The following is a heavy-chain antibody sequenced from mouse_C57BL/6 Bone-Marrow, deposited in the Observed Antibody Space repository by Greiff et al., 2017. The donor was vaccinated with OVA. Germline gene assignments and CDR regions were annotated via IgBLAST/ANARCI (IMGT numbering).Heavy chain of an antibody. CDR3: ARKWFPYYFDY. V-gene: IGHV1-26*01. D-gene: IGHD2-2*01. CDR2: INPNNGGT. J-gene: IGHJ2*01. CDR1: GYTFTDYY. Sequence: VQLQQSGTELVKPGASVKISCKASGYTFTDYYMNWVKQSHGKSLEWIGDINPNNGGTSYNQKFKGKATLTVDKSSSTAYMELRSLTSEDSAVYYCARKWFPYYFDYWGQGTTLTVSS.